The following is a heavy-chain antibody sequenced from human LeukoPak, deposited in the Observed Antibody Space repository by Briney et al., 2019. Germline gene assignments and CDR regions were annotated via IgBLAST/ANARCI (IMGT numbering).Heavy chain of an antibody. J-gene: IGHJ3*02. Sequence: SQTLSLTCAISGDSVSSNSAAWNWIRQSPSRGLEWLGRTYYRSKWYNDYAVSVKSRITINPDTSKNQFSLQLNSVTAADTSVYYCVRQYYDILTGYSDLFDIWGPGTKVIVSS. CDR3: VRQYYDILTGYSDLFDI. V-gene: IGHV6-1*01. CDR1: GDSVSSNSAA. D-gene: IGHD3-9*01. CDR2: TYYRSKWYN.